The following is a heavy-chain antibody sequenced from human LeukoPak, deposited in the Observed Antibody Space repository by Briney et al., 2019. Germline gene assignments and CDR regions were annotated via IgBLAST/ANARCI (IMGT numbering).Heavy chain of an antibody. CDR2: IYYSGST. Sequence: SETLSLTCTVSGGSIRSSSYYWGWIRQPPGKGLEWIGSIYYSGSTYYNASLKSRGTISVDTSKNQFSLKLNSVTAADTAVYYCASQTDYYFDYWGQGTLVTVSS. CDR3: ASQTDYYFDY. D-gene: IGHD2-21*02. V-gene: IGHV4-39*01. J-gene: IGHJ4*02. CDR1: GGSIRSSSYY.